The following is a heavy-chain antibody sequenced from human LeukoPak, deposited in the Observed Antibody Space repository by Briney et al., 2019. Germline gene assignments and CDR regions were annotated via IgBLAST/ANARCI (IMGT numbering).Heavy chain of an antibody. V-gene: IGHV4-34*01. D-gene: IGHD2-15*01. J-gene: IGHJ3*02. Sequence: PSETLSLTCAVYGGSFSGYYWSWIRQPPGEGLEWIGEINHSGSTNYNPSLKSRVTISVDTSKNQFSLKLSSVTAADTAVYYCAREIVVVVAATRSAFDIWGQGTMVTVSS. CDR3: AREIVVVVAATRSAFDI. CDR1: GGSFSGYY. CDR2: INHSGST.